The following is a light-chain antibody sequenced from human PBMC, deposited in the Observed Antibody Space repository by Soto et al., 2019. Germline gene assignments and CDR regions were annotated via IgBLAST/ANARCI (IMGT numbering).Light chain of an antibody. CDR2: DAS. V-gene: IGKV3-11*01. J-gene: IGKJ4*01. Sequence: EIVLTQSPATLSLSPGERATLSCRASQSVSSYLAWYQQKPGQAPRLLIYDASNRATGIPARFSGSGSGTDFSLTLRSLETEDFAVYYCQQRSNWPPTFGGGTKVEIK. CDR1: QSVSSY. CDR3: QQRSNWPPT.